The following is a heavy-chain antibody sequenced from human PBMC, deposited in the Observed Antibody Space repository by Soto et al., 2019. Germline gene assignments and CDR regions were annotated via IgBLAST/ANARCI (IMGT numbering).Heavy chain of an antibody. CDR1: GGTFSSYA. Sequence: GASVKVSCKASGGTFSSYAISWVRQAPGQGREWMGGIIPIFGTANYAQKFQGRVTITADESTSTAYMELSSLRSEDTAVYYCARDRSSGSLGWYFDLWGRGTLVTVSS. D-gene: IGHD3-22*01. CDR3: ARDRSSGSLGWYFDL. J-gene: IGHJ2*01. V-gene: IGHV1-69*13. CDR2: IIPIFGTA.